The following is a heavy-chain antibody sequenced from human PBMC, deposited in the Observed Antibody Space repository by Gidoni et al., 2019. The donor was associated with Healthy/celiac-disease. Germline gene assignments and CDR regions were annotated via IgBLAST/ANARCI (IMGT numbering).Heavy chain of an antibody. D-gene: IGHD2-2*01. V-gene: IGHV6-1*01. J-gene: IGHJ4*02. CDR3: ARFVVVPAAKSHYFDY. CDR1: GDSLSSNSAA. Sequence: QVQLQQSGPGLVKPSQTLALTCALSGDSLSSNSAAWNWIRQSPSRGLEWLGRTYYRSKWYNDYAVSVKSRITINPDTSKNQFSLQLNSVTPEDTAVYYCARFVVVPAAKSHYFDYWGQGTLVTVSS. CDR2: TYYRSKWYN.